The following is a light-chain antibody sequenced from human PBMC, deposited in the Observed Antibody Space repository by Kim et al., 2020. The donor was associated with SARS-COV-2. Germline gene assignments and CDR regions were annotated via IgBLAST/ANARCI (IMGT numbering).Light chain of an antibody. Sequence: LSPGERATRSCRASQSVSSYLAWYQQRPGQAPRLLIYDASNRATGIPDRFSGSGSGIDFTLTISSLEPEDFAVYYCQQRSNWPPTFGGGTKVDIK. J-gene: IGKJ4*01. CDR3: QQRSNWPPT. CDR1: QSVSSY. V-gene: IGKV3-11*01. CDR2: DAS.